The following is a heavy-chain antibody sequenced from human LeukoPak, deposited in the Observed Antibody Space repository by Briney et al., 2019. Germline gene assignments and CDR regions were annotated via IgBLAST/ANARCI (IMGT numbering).Heavy chain of an antibody. Sequence: PSETLSLTCTVSGDSINNYYWSWIRQSPGKGLEWIGYIYYSGSTKYNPSLKSRVTISVDTSKNQFSLKLSSVTAADTAVYYCARTVGHDAFDIWGQGTMVTVSS. CDR3: ARTVGHDAFDI. V-gene: IGHV4-59*08. J-gene: IGHJ3*02. CDR2: IYYSGST. CDR1: GDSINNYY.